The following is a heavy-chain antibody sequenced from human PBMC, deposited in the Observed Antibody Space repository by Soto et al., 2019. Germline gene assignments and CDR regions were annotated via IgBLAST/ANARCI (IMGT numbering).Heavy chain of an antibody. J-gene: IGHJ4*02. CDR1: GGSISSGGYY. D-gene: IGHD6-13*01. Sequence: QVQLQESGPGLVKPSQTLSLTCTVSGGSISSGGYYWSWIRQHPGKGLEWIGYIYYSGSTYYNPSLKSLVTISVDTSKKQYSLKLSSVTAADTAVYSCARGGSSSPYFDDWGQGTLVTVSS. CDR2: IYYSGST. V-gene: IGHV4-31*01. CDR3: ARGGSSSPYFDD.